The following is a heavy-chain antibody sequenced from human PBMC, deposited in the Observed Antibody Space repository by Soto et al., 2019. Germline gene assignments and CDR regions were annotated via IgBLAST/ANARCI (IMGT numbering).Heavy chain of an antibody. CDR2: MNPNSGST. CDR1: GCHFTSFY. D-gene: IGHD2-15*01. Sequence: VKVSCKAAGCHFTSFYSNCVRQATGQGLEWMGWMNPNSGSTGSAQKFQGRVAMTRDTSISTAYMELSSLRSDDTAVYYCARGRGYSDGIDYWGQGTMVTVSS. CDR3: ARGRGYSDGIDY. V-gene: IGHV1-8*02. J-gene: IGHJ4*02.